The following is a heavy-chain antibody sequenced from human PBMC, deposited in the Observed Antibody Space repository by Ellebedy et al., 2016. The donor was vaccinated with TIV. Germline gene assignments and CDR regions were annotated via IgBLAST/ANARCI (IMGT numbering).Heavy chain of an antibody. Sequence: GESLKISXAASGFTVSSNYMSWVRQAPGKGLEWVSVIYSGGSTYYADSVKGRFTISRDNSKNTLYLQMNSLRAEDTAVYYCARGRGDSGYEIPFDYWGQGTLVTVSS. V-gene: IGHV3-53*01. CDR2: IYSGGST. CDR3: ARGRGDSGYEIPFDY. D-gene: IGHD5-12*01. J-gene: IGHJ4*02. CDR1: GFTVSSNY.